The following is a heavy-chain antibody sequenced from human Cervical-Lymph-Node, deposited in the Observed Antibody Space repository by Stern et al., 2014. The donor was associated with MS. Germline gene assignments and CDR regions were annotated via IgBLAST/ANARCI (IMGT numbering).Heavy chain of an antibody. Sequence: QVQLQESGPGLVKPSDTLSLTCAVSAYSITTSHWWGWIRQPPGKGLEWIGYIYYRGRTHYNPSLRSRVTMSVDTSKNQFSLKLSSVTAVDTAVYYCARAFYTGSYSGGDAFDIWGQGTLVTVSS. D-gene: IGHD1-26*01. CDR3: ARAFYTGSYSGGDAFDI. CDR1: AYSITTSHW. V-gene: IGHV4-28*01. J-gene: IGHJ3*02. CDR2: IYYRGRT.